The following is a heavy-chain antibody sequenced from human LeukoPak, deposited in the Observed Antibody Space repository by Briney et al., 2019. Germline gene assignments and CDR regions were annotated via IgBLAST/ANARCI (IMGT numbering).Heavy chain of an antibody. D-gene: IGHD6-6*01. CDR1: GGSISSYY. J-gene: IGHJ5*02. Sequence: SETLSLTCTVSGGSISSYYWSWIRQPPGEGLEWIGYIYYSGSTNYNPSLKSRVTISVDTSKNQFSLKLSSVTAADTAVYYCARASSIAATNWFDPWGQGTLVTVSS. V-gene: IGHV4-59*08. CDR2: IYYSGST. CDR3: ARASSIAATNWFDP.